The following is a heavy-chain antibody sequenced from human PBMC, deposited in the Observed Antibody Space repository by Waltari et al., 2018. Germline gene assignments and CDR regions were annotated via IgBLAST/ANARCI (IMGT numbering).Heavy chain of an antibody. V-gene: IGHV4-39*07. Sequence: QLQLQESGPGLVKPSETLSLTCPVSGGSISSSSYYWGWIRQPPGKGLEWIGSIYYSGSTYYNPSLKSRVTISVDTSKNQFALKLSSVTAADTAVYYCARDGATFDPWGQGTLVTVSS. J-gene: IGHJ5*02. CDR2: IYYSGST. D-gene: IGHD4-17*01. CDR3: ARDGATFDP. CDR1: GGSISSSSYY.